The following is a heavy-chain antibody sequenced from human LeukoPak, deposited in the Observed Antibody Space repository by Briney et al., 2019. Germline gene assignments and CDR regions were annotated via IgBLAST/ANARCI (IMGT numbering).Heavy chain of an antibody. CDR3: ARGPHPWITTLRDAFDI. CDR2: ISYDGSNK. D-gene: IGHD3-22*01. V-gene: IGHV3-30-3*01. J-gene: IGHJ3*02. Sequence: GGSLXXSXAASGFTFSSYAMHWVRQAPGKGLEWVAVISYDGSNKYYADSVRGRFTISRDNSKNTLYLQMNSLRAEDTAVYYCARGPHPWITTLRDAFDIWGQGTMVTVSS. CDR1: GFTFSSYA.